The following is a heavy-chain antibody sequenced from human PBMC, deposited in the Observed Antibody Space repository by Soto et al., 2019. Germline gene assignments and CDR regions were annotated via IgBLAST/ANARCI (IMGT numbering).Heavy chain of an antibody. J-gene: IGHJ4*02. D-gene: IGHD3-9*01. CDR3: ARGLDPLRYFDWLFS. V-gene: IGHV1-69*13. Sequence: GASVKVSCKASGGTFSSYAISWVRQAPGQGLEWMGGIIPIFGTANYAQKFQGRVTITADESTSTAYMELSSLRSEDTAVYYCARGLDPLRYFDWLFSWGQGTLVTVSS. CDR2: IIPIFGTA. CDR1: GGTFSSYA.